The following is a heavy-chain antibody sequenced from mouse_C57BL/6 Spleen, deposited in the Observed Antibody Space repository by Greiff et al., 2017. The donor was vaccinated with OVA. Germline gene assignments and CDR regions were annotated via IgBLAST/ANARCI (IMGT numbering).Heavy chain of an antibody. D-gene: IGHD1-2*01. V-gene: IGHV1-80*01. Sequence: VQLQQSGAELVKPGASVKISCKASGYAFSSYWMNWVKQRPGKGLEWIGQIYPGDGDTNYNGKFKGKATLTADKSSSTAYMQLSSLTSEDSAVYFCARRGDYYGHYFDYWGQGTTLTVSS. J-gene: IGHJ2*01. CDR1: GYAFSSYW. CDR3: ARRGDYYGHYFDY. CDR2: IYPGDGDT.